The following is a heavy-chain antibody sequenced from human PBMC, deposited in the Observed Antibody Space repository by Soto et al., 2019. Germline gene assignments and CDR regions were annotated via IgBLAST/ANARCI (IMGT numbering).Heavy chain of an antibody. CDR3: ARGWFGGWYVPDY. Sequence: QVQLQESGPGLVKPSQTLSLTCTVSGGSISSGDYYWSWIRQPPGKGLEWIGYIYYRGSTYYNPSLQGRVTISVDTSKNQFSLKLSSVTAADTAVYYCARGWFGGWYVPDYWGQGTLVTVSS. J-gene: IGHJ4*02. D-gene: IGHD6-19*01. CDR2: IYYRGST. CDR1: GGSISSGDYY. V-gene: IGHV4-30-4*01.